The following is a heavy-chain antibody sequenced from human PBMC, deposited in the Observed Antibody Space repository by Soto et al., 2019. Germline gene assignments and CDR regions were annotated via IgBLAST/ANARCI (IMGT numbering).Heavy chain of an antibody. D-gene: IGHD2-21*02. V-gene: IGHV1-69*12. CDR3: APRAVTAFYFDY. Sequence: QVQLVQSGADVKKPGSSVKVSCKASGGTFSSTALSWVRQAPGQGLEWMGGIIPKFKLANYAQRFQGRATFTADESTSTAYMELSSLRSEDTAVYYCAPRAVTAFYFDYGGQGTLVTVSS. CDR1: GGTFSSTA. J-gene: IGHJ4*02. CDR2: IIPKFKLA.